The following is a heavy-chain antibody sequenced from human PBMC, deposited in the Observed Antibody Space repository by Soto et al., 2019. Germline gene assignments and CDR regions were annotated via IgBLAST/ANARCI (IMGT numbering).Heavy chain of an antibody. CDR2: IYYSGIT. D-gene: IGHD3-22*01. CDR3: AQSSAPDIYDY. CDR1: GGSISSGGYY. J-gene: IGHJ4*02. Sequence: QVQLQESGPGLVKPSQTLSLTCTVSGGSISSGGYYWSWIRQHPGKGLEWIGYIYYSGITYYNPSLKRRVTISVDTAKNQFSLKLSSVTAADTAVYYCAQSSAPDIYDYWGQGTLVTVSS. V-gene: IGHV4-31*03.